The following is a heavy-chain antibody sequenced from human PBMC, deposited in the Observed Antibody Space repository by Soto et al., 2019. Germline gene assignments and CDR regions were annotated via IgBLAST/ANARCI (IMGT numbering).Heavy chain of an antibody. V-gene: IGHV1-18*01. CDR1: GYTFTSYG. CDR3: ARGRYWDY. J-gene: IGHJ4*02. Sequence: QVHLVQSGAEVKKPGASVTVYCEGSGYTFTSYGITWVRQAPGQGLEWMGWISAHNGSTDYAQRLQGRVTVTRDTSTSTPYMELRSLRSDDSAVYYCARGRYWDYWGQGALVIVSS. CDR2: ISAHNGST. D-gene: IGHD2-8*02.